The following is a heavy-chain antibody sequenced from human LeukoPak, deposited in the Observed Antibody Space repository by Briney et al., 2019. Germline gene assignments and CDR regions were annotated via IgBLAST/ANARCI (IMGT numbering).Heavy chain of an antibody. J-gene: IGHJ4*02. CDR1: GFTVSNNY. Sequence: GGSLRLSCAVSGFTVSNNYMSWVRQAPGKGLEWVSVIYSGDNTYYADSVKGRFTISRDNSKNTLYLQMNSLRAEDTAVYYCARDRGVGAFDYWGQGTLVTVSS. CDR2: IYSGDNT. D-gene: IGHD1-26*01. CDR3: ARDRGVGAFDY. V-gene: IGHV3-53*05.